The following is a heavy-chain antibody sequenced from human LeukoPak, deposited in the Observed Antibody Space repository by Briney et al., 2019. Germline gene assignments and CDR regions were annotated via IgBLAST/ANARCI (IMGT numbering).Heavy chain of an antibody. J-gene: IGHJ4*02. V-gene: IGHV1-3*01. Sequence: PEASVKVSCKASGYTFTSYAMHWVRQAPGQRLEGMGWINAGNGDTKYSQNFQGRVTITRDTSANTAYMELSSLRSEDTAVYYCARDRSTGRYYGSGSYDYWGQGTLVTVSS. CDR3: ARDRSTGRYYGSGSYDY. CDR2: INAGNGDT. D-gene: IGHD3-10*01. CDR1: GYTFTSYA.